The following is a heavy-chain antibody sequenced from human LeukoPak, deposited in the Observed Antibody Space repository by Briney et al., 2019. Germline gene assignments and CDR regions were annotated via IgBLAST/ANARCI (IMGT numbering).Heavy chain of an antibody. CDR1: GFTFSSYA. CDR3: ATQIRGDYTSVPLDY. CDR2: ISASGGGT. D-gene: IGHD4-17*01. Sequence: PGGSLRLSCAASGFTFSSYAMSWVRQAPGKGLEWVSSISASGGGTYYADSVKGRFAISRDNSKNTLFLQLSSLRADDTAVYYCATQIRGDYTSVPLDYWGQGTLVTVSS. J-gene: IGHJ4*02. V-gene: IGHV3-23*01.